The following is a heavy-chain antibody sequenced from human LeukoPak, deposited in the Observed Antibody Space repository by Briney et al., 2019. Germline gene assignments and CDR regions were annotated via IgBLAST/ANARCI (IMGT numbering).Heavy chain of an antibody. Sequence: GTLRLSCAASGFTFSSYGMSWVRQAPGKGLEWVSAICGSGGSTYYADSVKGRFTISRDNSKNTLYLQMNSLRAEDTAVYYCASGDYQNPQYYFDYWGQGTLVTVSS. CDR2: ICGSGGST. J-gene: IGHJ4*02. V-gene: IGHV3-23*01. D-gene: IGHD4-17*01. CDR1: GFTFSSYG. CDR3: ASGDYQNPQYYFDY.